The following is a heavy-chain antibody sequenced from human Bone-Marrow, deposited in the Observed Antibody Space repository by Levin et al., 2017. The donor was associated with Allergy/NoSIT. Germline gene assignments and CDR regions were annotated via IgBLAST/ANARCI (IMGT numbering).Heavy chain of an antibody. CDR2: ISYDGSNK. V-gene: IGHV3-30*18. CDR1: GFTFSSYG. D-gene: IGHD6-19*01. Sequence: PGGSLRLSCAASGFTFSSYGMHWVRQAPGKGLEWVAVISYDGSNKYYADSVKGRFTISRDNSKNTLYLQMNSLRAEDTAVYYCAKELRIAVAFDYWGQGTLVTVSS. CDR3: AKELRIAVAFDY. J-gene: IGHJ4*02.